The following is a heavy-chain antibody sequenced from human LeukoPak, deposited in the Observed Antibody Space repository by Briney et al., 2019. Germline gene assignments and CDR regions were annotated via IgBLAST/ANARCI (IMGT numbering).Heavy chain of an antibody. CDR3: AVEMATQAK. V-gene: IGHV4-31*03. CDR1: GGSTNSGIYY. D-gene: IGHD5-24*01. Sequence: SETLSLTCTVSGGSTNSGIYYWNWIRQHPGKGLEWIGYISYSGTTYYNPSLKSRVTISVDTSKNQFSLKLSSVTAADTAVYYCAVEMATQAKWGQGTLVTVSS. J-gene: IGHJ4*02. CDR2: ISYSGTT.